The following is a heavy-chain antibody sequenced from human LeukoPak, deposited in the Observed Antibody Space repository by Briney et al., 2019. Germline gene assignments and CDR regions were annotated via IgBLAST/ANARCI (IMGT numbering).Heavy chain of an antibody. V-gene: IGHV4-39*07. D-gene: IGHD3-22*01. CDR3: TRELSGSQDY. J-gene: IGHJ4*02. CDR1: GGSINSSPYY. CDR2: ISYSGST. Sequence: SETLSLACTVSGGSINSSPYYWGWIRQPPGKGLEWIGSISYSGSTYYNPSLKSRVTISVDTSKNQFSLKLTSVTAADTAVYYCTRELSGSQDYWGQGTLVTVSS.